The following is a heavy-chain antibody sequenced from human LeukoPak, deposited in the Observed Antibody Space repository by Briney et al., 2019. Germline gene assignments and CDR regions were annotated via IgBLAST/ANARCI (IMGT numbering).Heavy chain of an antibody. CDR2: MYNRGST. D-gene: IGHD6-19*01. CDR3: ARAEKAVTGTLDY. J-gene: IGHJ4*02. Sequence: SETLSLNCTVSGDSISNYYWSWIRQSPGQELEWIGYMYNRGSTIYNPSLKSRVTISTDTSKNQFSLMLTSVTAADTAVYYCARAEKAVTGTLDYWGQGTLITVSS. CDR1: GDSISNYY. V-gene: IGHV4-59*01.